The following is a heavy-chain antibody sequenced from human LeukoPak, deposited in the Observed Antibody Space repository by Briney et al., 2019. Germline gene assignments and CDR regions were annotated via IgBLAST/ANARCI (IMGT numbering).Heavy chain of an antibody. CDR1: GGSFSGYY. CDR2: INHSGST. Sequence: PSETLSLTCAVSGGSFSGYYCSWIRHPPPKGLEWIGEINHSGSTNYNPSLKSRVTISVDTSKNQFSLKLSSVTAADTAVYYCARVLRWELPPDYWGQGTLVTVSS. J-gene: IGHJ4*02. D-gene: IGHD1-26*01. V-gene: IGHV4-34*01. CDR3: ARVLRWELPPDY.